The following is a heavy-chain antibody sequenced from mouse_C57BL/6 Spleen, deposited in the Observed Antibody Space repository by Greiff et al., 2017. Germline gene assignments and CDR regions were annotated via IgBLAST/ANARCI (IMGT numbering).Heavy chain of an antibody. D-gene: IGHD2-3*01. CDR3: ARVDGYSSFAY. CDR1: GYSITSGYY. V-gene: IGHV3-6*01. Sequence: DVKLQESGPGLVKPSQSLSLTCSVTGYSITSGYYWNWIRQFPGNKLEWMGYISYDGSNNYNPSLKNRISITRDTSKNQFFLKLNSVTTEDTATYYCARVDGYSSFAYWGQGTLVTVSA. CDR2: ISYDGSN. J-gene: IGHJ3*01.